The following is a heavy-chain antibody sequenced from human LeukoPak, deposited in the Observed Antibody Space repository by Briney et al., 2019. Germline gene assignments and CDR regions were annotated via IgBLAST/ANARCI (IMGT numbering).Heavy chain of an antibody. V-gene: IGHV1-18*01. D-gene: IGHD2-2*01. CDR1: GYTFTSYG. CDR3: ARTLGPHIVVVPAAYYGMDV. J-gene: IGHJ6*02. Sequence: GASVKVSCKASGYTFTSYGISWVRQAPGQGLEWMGWISAYNGNTNYARKLQGRVTMTTDTSTSTAYMELRSLRSDDTAVYYCARTLGPHIVVVPAAYYGMDVWGQGTTVTVSS. CDR2: ISAYNGNT.